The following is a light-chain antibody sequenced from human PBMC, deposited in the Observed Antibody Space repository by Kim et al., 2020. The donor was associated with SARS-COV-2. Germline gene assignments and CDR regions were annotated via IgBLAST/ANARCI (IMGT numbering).Light chain of an antibody. J-gene: IGKJ1*01. V-gene: IGKV1-17*01. CDR1: EGIKND. CDR2: AAS. Sequence: PSLGDRVTITCRASEGIKNDLGWYQQKPGKAPKCLIYAASILQSGVPSRFSGSGSGTEFTLTINSLQPEDFATYYCLQHNRYPRTFGQGTKVDIK. CDR3: LQHNRYPRT.